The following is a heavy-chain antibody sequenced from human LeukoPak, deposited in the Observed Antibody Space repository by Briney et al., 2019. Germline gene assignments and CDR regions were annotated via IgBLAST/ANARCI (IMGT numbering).Heavy chain of an antibody. V-gene: IGHV3-21*01. D-gene: IGHD1-26*01. Sequence: GGSLRLSCAASGFTFSSYSMNWVRQAPGKGLEWVSSITSSSSYTYYADSVRGRFTISRDNAEHSLYLQMNSLRAEDTAVYYCARDGGATNFDYWGQGTLVTVSS. CDR1: GFTFSSYS. CDR2: ITSSSSYT. CDR3: ARDGGATNFDY. J-gene: IGHJ4*02.